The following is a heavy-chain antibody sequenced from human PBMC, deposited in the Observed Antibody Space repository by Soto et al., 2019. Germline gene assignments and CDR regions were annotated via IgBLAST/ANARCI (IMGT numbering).Heavy chain of an antibody. CDR3: ARRARPDFYYMDV. V-gene: IGHV3-64*01. J-gene: IGHJ6*03. Sequence: GGSLRLSCAASGFTLSGYAMDWVRQAPGKGLEYVSGISSNGVGTYYANSVQGRFTISRDNSKNTVYLQMCSLRPEDMAVYYCARRARPDFYYMDVWGKGTTVTVS. CDR1: GFTLSGYA. D-gene: IGHD6-6*01. CDR2: ISSNGVGT.